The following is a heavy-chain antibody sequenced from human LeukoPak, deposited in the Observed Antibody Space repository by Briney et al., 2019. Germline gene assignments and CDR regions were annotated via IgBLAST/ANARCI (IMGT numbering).Heavy chain of an antibody. CDR1: GFTFSSYA. D-gene: IGHD3-3*01. V-gene: IGHV3-23*01. CDR2: ISGSGGST. J-gene: IGHJ4*02. CDR3: AVEGYFWSGPDY. Sequence: GGSLRLSCAASGFTFSSYAMIWVRQAPGKGLEGVSGISGSGGSTYYADSVKGGFTISRDNSKNTLYLQMNSLRAEDTAVYYCAVEGYFWSGPDYWGQGTLVTVSS.